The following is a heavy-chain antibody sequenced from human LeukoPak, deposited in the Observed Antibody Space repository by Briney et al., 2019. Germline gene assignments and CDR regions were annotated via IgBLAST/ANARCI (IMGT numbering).Heavy chain of an antibody. Sequence: ASVTVSCTASGYTFTSYYMHWVRQAPGQGLEWMGIINPSGGSTSYAQKFQGRVTMTRDTSTGTVYTELSSLRSEDTAVYYCARGGYYYDSSGYWGGYWGQGTLVTVSS. CDR3: ARGGYYYDSSGYWGGY. CDR2: INPSGGST. D-gene: IGHD3-22*01. V-gene: IGHV1-46*01. J-gene: IGHJ4*02. CDR1: GYTFTSYY.